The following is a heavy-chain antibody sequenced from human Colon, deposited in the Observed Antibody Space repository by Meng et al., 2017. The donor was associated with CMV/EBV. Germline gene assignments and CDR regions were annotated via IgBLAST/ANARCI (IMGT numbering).Heavy chain of an antibody. D-gene: IGHD5-18*01. CDR2: IKQDGSEK. CDR3: ASYTWTQLCI. Sequence: GESLKISCAASGFTFSTYWMSWVRQAPGKGLEWVANIKQDGSEKYYVDSVKGRFTVSRDNAKNSLYLQMNSLRAEDTALYFCASYTWTQLCIWGQGTLVTVSS. CDR1: GFTFSTYW. V-gene: IGHV3-7*01. J-gene: IGHJ4*02.